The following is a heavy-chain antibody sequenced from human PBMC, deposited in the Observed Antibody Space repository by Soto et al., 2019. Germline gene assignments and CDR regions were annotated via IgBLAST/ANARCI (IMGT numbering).Heavy chain of an antibody. Sequence: SVKVSCKASGGTFSSYAISWVRQAPGQGLEWMGGIIPIFGTANYAQKFQGRVTITADESTSTAYMELSSLRSEDTAVYYCARAKGYYRDFDPWGQGALVTVSS. V-gene: IGHV1-69*13. CDR2: IIPIFGTA. D-gene: IGHD3-10*01. J-gene: IGHJ5*02. CDR1: GGTFSSYA. CDR3: ARAKGYYRDFDP.